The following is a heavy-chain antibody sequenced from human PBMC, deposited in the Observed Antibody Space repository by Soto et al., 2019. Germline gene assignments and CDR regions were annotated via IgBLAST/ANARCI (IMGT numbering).Heavy chain of an antibody. D-gene: IGHD3-10*01. CDR3: ARETSAAWPYYLDY. V-gene: IGHV3-7*01. J-gene: IGHJ4*02. CDR1: GFTFSTYW. CDR2: IKQDGGEK. Sequence: EVQLVESGGGLVQPGGSLRLSCAASGFTFSTYWMSCVRQAPGKGLAWVANIKQDGGEKYYLDSVKGRFTISRDNAKNSLYLQMNSLRAEDTAVYYCARETSAAWPYYLDYWGQGTLVTVSS.